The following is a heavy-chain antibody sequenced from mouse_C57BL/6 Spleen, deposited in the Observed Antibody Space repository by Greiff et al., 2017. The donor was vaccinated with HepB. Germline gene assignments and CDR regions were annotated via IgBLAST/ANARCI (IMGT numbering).Heavy chain of an antibody. J-gene: IGHJ4*01. CDR2: IYPGSGST. Sequence: QVQLKQPGAELVKPGASVKMSCKASGYTFTSYWITWVKQRPGQGLEWIGDIYPGSGSTNYNEKFKSKATLTVDTSSSTAYMQLSSLTSEDSAVYYCARGGGITTVVATDAMDYWGQGTSVTVSS. V-gene: IGHV1-55*01. CDR1: GYTFTSYW. CDR3: ARGGGITTVVATDAMDY. D-gene: IGHD1-1*01.